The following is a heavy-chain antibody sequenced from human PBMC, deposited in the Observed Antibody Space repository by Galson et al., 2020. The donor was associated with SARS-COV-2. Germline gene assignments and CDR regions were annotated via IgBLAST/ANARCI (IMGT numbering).Heavy chain of an antibody. Sequence: SGPTLVKPTQTLTLTCTFSGFSLSTSGMCVSWIRQPPGKALEWLALIDWDDDKYYSTSLKTRLTISKDTSKNQVVLTMTNMDPVDTATYYCARMVWFGELSLYYYGMDVWGQGTTVTVSS. CDR3: ARMVWFGELSLYYYGMDV. CDR1: GFSLSTSGMC. CDR2: IDWDDDK. D-gene: IGHD3-10*01. J-gene: IGHJ6*02. V-gene: IGHV2-70*01.